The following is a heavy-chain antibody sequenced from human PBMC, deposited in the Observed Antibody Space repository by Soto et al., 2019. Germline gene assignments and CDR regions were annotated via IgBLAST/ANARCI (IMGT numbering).Heavy chain of an antibody. V-gene: IGHV3-33*01. Sequence: GGSLRLSCAASGFTFSSYGMHWVRQAPGKGLEWVAVIWYAGSNKYYADSVKGRFTISRDNSKNTLYLQMNSLRAEDTAVYYCARDNDCTNGVCSVVHFDYWGQGTLVTVSS. CDR2: IWYAGSNK. CDR1: GFTFSSYG. J-gene: IGHJ4*02. D-gene: IGHD2-8*01. CDR3: ARDNDCTNGVCSVVHFDY.